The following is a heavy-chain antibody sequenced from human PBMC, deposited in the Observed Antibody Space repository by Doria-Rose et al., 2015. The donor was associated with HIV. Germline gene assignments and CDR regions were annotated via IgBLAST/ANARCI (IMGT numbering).Heavy chain of an antibody. V-gene: IGHV4-34*01. D-gene: IGHD1-1*01. CDR3: ARGLLRGGWNDVDYYYGMDV. CDR1: GGSFSGYY. CDR2: INPSGST. Sequence: QVQLQESDAGLVKPSETLSLTCAVFGGSFSGYYWSWIRQPPGKGLEWIGEINPSGSTNYTTSLKSRVTITFDTSKNLFSLKLSSVTAADTAVYYCARGLLRGGWNDVDYYYGMDVWGQGPRSPSP. J-gene: IGHJ6*02.